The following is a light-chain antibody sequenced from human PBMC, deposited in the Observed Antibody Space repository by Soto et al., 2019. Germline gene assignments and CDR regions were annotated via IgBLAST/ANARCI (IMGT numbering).Light chain of an antibody. V-gene: IGKV3-20*01. Sequence: ETVLTQSPGTLSLSPGESATLSCRARQSVSNKYLVWYQQKPGQAPRLLSHGASSRATGIPDRFSGSGSGTDFTLTINRLEPADSAVYYCQQCGSSPYPFGQGTQLEIK. CDR3: QQCGSSPYP. CDR1: QSVSNKY. CDR2: GAS. J-gene: IGKJ2*01.